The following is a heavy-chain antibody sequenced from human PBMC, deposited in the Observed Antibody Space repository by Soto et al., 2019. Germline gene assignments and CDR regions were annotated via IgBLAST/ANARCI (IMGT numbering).Heavy chain of an antibody. D-gene: IGHD3-22*01. J-gene: IGHJ5*02. V-gene: IGHV4-4*07. Sequence: PSETLSLTCTVSGGSISSYYWSWIRQPAGKGLEWIGRIYTSGSTNYNPSLKSRVTMSVDTSKSQFSLKLSSVTAADTAVYYCARESYYDSSGYLALFDPWGQGTLVTVSS. CDR3: ARESYYDSSGYLALFDP. CDR1: GGSISSYY. CDR2: IYTSGST.